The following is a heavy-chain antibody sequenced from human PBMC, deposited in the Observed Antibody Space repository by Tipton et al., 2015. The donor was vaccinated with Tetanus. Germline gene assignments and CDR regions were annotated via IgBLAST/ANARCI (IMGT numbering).Heavy chain of an antibody. D-gene: IGHD2-15*01. V-gene: IGHV3-33*01. J-gene: IGHJ4*02. Sequence: SLRLSCAASGFIFSSYGIHWVRQAPGKGLERVAVSWYDGTGKYYADSVKGRFTISRDNSKNTLYLQMNSLRAEDTAVYYCAREADCSGGSCFSGDFDNWGQGTRVTVSS. CDR1: GFIFSSYG. CDR3: AREADCSGGSCFSGDFDN. CDR2: SWYDGTGK.